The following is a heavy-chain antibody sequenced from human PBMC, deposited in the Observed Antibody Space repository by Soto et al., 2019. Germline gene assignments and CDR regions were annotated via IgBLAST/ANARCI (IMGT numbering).Heavy chain of an antibody. D-gene: IGHD5-12*01. J-gene: IGHJ4*02. CDR1: GFTFSSYA. Sequence: GGSLRLSCSASGFTFSSYAMHWVRQAPGKGLEYVSAISSNGGSTYYADSVKGRFTISRDNSKNTLYLQMSSLRAEDTAVYYCVKDLAYGGYGGQYFDYWGQGTLVTVSS. CDR2: ISSNGGST. CDR3: VKDLAYGGYGGQYFDY. V-gene: IGHV3-64D*08.